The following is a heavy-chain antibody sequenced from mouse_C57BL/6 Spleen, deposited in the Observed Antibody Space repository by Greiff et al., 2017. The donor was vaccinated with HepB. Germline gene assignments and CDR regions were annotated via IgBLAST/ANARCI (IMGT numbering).Heavy chain of an antibody. CDR3: TTGLSWFAY. J-gene: IGHJ3*01. CDR2: IDPKNGDT. Sequence: VQLQQSGAELVRPGASVKLSCTASGFNIKDDYMHWVKQRPEQGLEWIGWIDPKNGDTEYASKFQGKATITADTSSNTAYLQLSSLTSEDTAVYYCTTGLSWFAYWGQGTLVTVSA. CDR1: GFNIKDDY. V-gene: IGHV14-4*01.